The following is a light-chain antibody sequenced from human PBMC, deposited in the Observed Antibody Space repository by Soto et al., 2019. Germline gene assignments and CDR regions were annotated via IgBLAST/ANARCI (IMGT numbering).Light chain of an antibody. CDR1: QSISSS. CDR3: QQDNCYPYT. V-gene: IGKV1-5*03. CDR2: KAS. J-gene: IGKJ2*01. Sequence: EIQMTQSPSTPSASVGDRVTITCRASQSISSSLAWYQQKPGKAPNLLIFKASSVESGVPSSFSGSGSGTEFTLTISSVQPDDFATYYCQQDNCYPYTFGQGTKLEIK.